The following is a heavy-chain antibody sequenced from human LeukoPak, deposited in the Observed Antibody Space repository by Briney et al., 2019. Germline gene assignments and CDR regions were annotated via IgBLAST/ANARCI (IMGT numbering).Heavy chain of an antibody. CDR2: IYSGGST. Sequence: GGSLRLSCAASGFTVSSNYMSWVRQAPGKGLEWVSIIYSGGSTYYADSVKGRFTISRDNSKNTLYLQMNSLRAEDTAVYYCTVALGTRYYYYMDVWGKGTTVTISS. CDR1: GFTVSSNY. V-gene: IGHV3-66*01. CDR3: TVALGTRYYYYMDV. D-gene: IGHD6-19*01. J-gene: IGHJ6*03.